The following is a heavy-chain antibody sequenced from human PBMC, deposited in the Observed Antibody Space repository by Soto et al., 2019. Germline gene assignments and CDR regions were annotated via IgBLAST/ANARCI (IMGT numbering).Heavy chain of an antibody. D-gene: IGHD6-13*01. CDR1: GYTFTNYA. Sequence: VQLVQSGGELKKPGASVKVSCEASGYTFTNYAISWVRQAPGRGLEWMGWVNTYNGNPNYAQIFQGRVTMTTDTSTGTAYMELRSLKSDDSAIYYCARDSQYSTSWQRFDSWGQGTLVTVSS. CDR3: ARDSQYSTSWQRFDS. J-gene: IGHJ4*02. V-gene: IGHV1-18*01. CDR2: VNTYNGNP.